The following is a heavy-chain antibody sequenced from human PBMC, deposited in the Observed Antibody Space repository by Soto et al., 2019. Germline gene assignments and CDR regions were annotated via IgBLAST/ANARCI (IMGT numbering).Heavy chain of an antibody. D-gene: IGHD3-22*01. V-gene: IGHV1-18*04. CDR1: GYTFTSYG. CDR3: ARDREYYDTSGLKPHWLDP. J-gene: IGHJ5*02. Sequence: SVEVSCKASGYTFTSYGISWVRQAPGQGLEWMGWISAYNGNTNYAQKLQGRVTMTTDTSTSTAYMELRSLRSDDTAVYYCARDREYYDTSGLKPHWLDPWGQGTLVTVSS. CDR2: ISAYNGNT.